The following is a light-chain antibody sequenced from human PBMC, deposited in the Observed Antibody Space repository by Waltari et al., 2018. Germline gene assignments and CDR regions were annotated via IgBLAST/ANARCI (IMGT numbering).Light chain of an antibody. J-gene: IGKJ1*01. Sequence: CRASPTVDSWLAWYQQKPGQAPKLLIYKASTLESGVPARFSGSGSGTEFTLTISSLQPDDVAIYYCQQYISNPRTFGQGTKVEIK. CDR3: QQYISNPRT. V-gene: IGKV1-5*03. CDR1: PTVDSW. CDR2: KAS.